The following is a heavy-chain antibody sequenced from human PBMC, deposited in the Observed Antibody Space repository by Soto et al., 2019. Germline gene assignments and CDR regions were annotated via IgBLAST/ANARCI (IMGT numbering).Heavy chain of an antibody. Sequence: QVHLVQSGAEVKKPGSSVKVSCKTSGGTFSDLAFSWVRQAPRQGLEWVGGIIPLFGTPNYAREFQGRVSSSADESSNTVYMELGSLRSGDTAVYYCASERVAEMATGGYFDNWGQGTLVTVSA. J-gene: IGHJ4*02. CDR3: ASERVAEMATGGYFDN. CDR2: IIPLFGTP. D-gene: IGHD5-12*01. V-gene: IGHV1-69*01. CDR1: GGTFSDLA.